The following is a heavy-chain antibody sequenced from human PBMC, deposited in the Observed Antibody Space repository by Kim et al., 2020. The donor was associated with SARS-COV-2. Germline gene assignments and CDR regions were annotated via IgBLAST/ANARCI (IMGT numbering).Heavy chain of an antibody. Sequence: SLKSRVTISVDTSKNQFSLKLSSVTAADTAVYYCARDGPYSSSWYEWFDPWGQGTLVTVSS. CDR3: ARDGPYSSSWYEWFDP. J-gene: IGHJ5*02. V-gene: IGHV4-30-2*04. D-gene: IGHD6-13*01.